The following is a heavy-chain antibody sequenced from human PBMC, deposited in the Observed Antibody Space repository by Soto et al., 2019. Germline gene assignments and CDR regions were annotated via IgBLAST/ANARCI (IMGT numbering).Heavy chain of an antibody. J-gene: IGHJ3*02. CDR1: GYTFTSYA. CDR3: ARDKGIVVVPADPSAFDI. Sequence: ASVKASCKASGYTFTSYAISWVRHAPGQGLEWMGWISAYNGNTNYAQKLQGRVTMTTDTSTSTAHMELRSLRSDDTAVYYCARDKGIVVVPADPSAFDIWGQGTMVTVSS. D-gene: IGHD2-2*01. V-gene: IGHV1-18*01. CDR2: ISAYNGNT.